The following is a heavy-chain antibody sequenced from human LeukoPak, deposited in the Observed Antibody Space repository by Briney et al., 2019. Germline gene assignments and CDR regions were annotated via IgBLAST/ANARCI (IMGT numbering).Heavy chain of an antibody. CDR3: VKDLASQLGRGFYYYYGMDV. CDR1: GFTFSSYA. V-gene: IGHV3-23*01. J-gene: IGHJ6*02. D-gene: IGHD6-6*01. CDR2: ISGSGGST. Sequence: PGGSLRLSCAASGFTFSSYAMSWVRQAPGKGLEWVSAISGSGGSTYYADSVKGRFTISRDNSKNTLYLQMNSLRAEDTAVYYCVKDLASQLGRGFYYYYGMDVWGQGTTVTVSS.